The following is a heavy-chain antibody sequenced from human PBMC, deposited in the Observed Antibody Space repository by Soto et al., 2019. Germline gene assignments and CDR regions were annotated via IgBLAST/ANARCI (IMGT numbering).Heavy chain of an antibody. D-gene: IGHD3-22*01. CDR3: ARRLAPRDDYYDSSGYSPTNYPYYYYGMDV. J-gene: IGHJ6*02. Sequence: GESLKISWKGSGYSFTSYWISWVRQMPGKGLEWMGRIDPSDSYTNYSPSFQGHVTISAEKSISNAYLQWSSLKASDTAMYYWARRLAPRDDYYDSSGYSPTNYPYYYYGMDVWGQGTTVTVSS. CDR2: IDPSDSYT. CDR1: GYSFTSYW. V-gene: IGHV5-10-1*01.